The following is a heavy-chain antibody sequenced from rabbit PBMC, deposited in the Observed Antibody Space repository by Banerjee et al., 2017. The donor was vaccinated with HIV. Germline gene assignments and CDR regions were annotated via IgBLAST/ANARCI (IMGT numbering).Heavy chain of an antibody. CDR3: ARDDDGTKTFKFNL. Sequence: QQQLKETGGGLVQPGGSLTLSCKASGFTISSSYYMCWVRQAPGKGLEWIACKYTGSSGSTYYASWAKGRFTISKTSSTTVTLQMTSLTAADTATYFCARDDDGTKTFKFNLWGPGTLVTVS. V-gene: IGHV1S45*01. J-gene: IGHJ4*01. CDR2: KYTGSSGST. D-gene: IGHD4-2*01. CDR1: GFTISSSYY.